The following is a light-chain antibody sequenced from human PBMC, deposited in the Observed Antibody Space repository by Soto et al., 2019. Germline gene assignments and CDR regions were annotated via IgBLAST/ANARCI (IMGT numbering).Light chain of an antibody. CDR1: QTISSW. J-gene: IGKJ1*01. CDR3: QHYNSYSEA. Sequence: IQMTQSPSTLSGSVGDRVTITFRASQTISSWLAWYQQKPGKAPKLLIYKASTLKRGVPSRFSGSGSGTEFTLTISSLQPDDFATYYCQHYNSYSEAFGQGTKVDIK. CDR2: KAS. V-gene: IGKV1-5*03.